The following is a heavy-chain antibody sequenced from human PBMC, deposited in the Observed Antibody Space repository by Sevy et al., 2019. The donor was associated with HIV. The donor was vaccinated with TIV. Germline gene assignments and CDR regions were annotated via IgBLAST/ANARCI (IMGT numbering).Heavy chain of an antibody. CDR2: IYPEDSET. CDR3: ATSRSGYFDSSGYYIY. J-gene: IGHJ4*02. D-gene: IGHD3-22*01. V-gene: IGHV5-51*01. CDR1: GYSFTIHW. Sequence: GESLKISCQGSGYSFTIHWIGWVRHMPGKGLEWMGIIYPEDSETRYSPSFQGQVTFSADKSISTAYLQWSSLKASDTAMYYCATSRSGYFDSSGYYIYWGQGTLVTVSS.